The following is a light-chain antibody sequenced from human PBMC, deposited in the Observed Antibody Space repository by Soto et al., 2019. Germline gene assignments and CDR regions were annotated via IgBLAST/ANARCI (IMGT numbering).Light chain of an antibody. V-gene: IGKV3-20*01. Sequence: IVLTQSPGTLSLSPGERATLSCRASQSVWGTYFAWYQQKPGQAPRLLIYGASNRATGIPDRFSGSGSGTDFTLTISRLEPEDFAVYYCQQYGGSPFTFGPGTKVDIK. CDR3: QQYGGSPFT. CDR2: GAS. J-gene: IGKJ3*01. CDR1: QSVWGTY.